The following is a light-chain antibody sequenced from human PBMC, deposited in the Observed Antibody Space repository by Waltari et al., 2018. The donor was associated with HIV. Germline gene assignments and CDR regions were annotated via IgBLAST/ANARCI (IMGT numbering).Light chain of an antibody. J-gene: IGLJ3*02. Sequence: QSALTQPASVYGSPGQSITISCTGTSSDVGNYNVVFWYQQYPGKAPKLMIYEAVKRPSGVSNRISASKSGNTASLTISGLQAEDEADYYCCSYGGSSTWVFGGGTKLTVL. CDR3: CSYGGSSTWV. CDR2: EAV. V-gene: IGLV2-23*01. CDR1: SSDVGNYNV.